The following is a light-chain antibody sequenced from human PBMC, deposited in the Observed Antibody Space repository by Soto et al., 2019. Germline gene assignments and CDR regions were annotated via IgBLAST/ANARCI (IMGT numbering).Light chain of an antibody. CDR3: HQRSNWPRT. CDR2: DAS. J-gene: IGKJ1*01. CDR1: QSVSSF. V-gene: IGKV3-11*01. Sequence: EIVLTQSPATLSLSPGERATLSCRASQSVSSFLAWYQQKPGQAPRLLIYDASSRATGIPARFSGSGSGTDFTLTISSLEPEDFAVYYCHQRSNWPRTFGLGTKV.